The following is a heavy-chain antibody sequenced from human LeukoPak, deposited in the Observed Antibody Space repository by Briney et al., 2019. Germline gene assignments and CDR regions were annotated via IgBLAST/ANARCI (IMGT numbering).Heavy chain of an antibody. Sequence: SETLSLTCTVSGGPISSYYWSWIRQPAGKGLEWIGRIYDSGSTNYNPSLKSRVTMSGDTSKNQFSLKLSSVTAADTAVYYCARENGGYSYWYFDFWGRGTLVTVSS. CDR2: IYDSGST. D-gene: IGHD5-12*01. J-gene: IGHJ2*01. V-gene: IGHV4-4*07. CDR3: ARENGGYSYWYFDF. CDR1: GGPISSYY.